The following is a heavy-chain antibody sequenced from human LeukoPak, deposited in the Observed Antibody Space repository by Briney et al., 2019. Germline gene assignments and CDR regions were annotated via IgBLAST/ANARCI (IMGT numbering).Heavy chain of an antibody. D-gene: IGHD3-16*02. CDR3: ARDRSKYYDYVWGSYRYLGPDY. Sequence: GGSLRLSCAASGFMFEDYSMHWVRQAPGKGLEWVSVISWDGGSKYYADSVKGRFTISRDNAKNSLYLQMNSLRAEDTAVYYCARDRSKYYDYVWGSYRYLGPDYWGQGTLVTVSS. J-gene: IGHJ4*02. V-gene: IGHV3-43*01. CDR1: GFMFEDYS. CDR2: ISWDGGSK.